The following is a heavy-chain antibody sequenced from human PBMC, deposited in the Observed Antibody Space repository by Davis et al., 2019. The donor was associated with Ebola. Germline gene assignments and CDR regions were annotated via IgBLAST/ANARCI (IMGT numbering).Heavy chain of an antibody. J-gene: IGHJ4*02. D-gene: IGHD3-3*01. CDR2: IYSAGTT. CDR3: ARAPLGYYDFWSGYYKGGYFDY. CDR1: GFTVRSNY. V-gene: IGHV3-53*01. Sequence: PGGSLRLSCAASGFTVRSNYMSWVRQAPGKGLEWVSVIYSAGTTYYADSVKGRFTISRDNAKNSLYLQMNSLRAEDTAVYYCARAPLGYYDFWSGYYKGGYFDYWGQGTLVTVSS.